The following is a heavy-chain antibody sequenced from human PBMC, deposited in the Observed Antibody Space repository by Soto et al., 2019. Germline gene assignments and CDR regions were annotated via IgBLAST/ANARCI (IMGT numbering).Heavy chain of an antibody. CDR3: ARGRYCSGGSCYSPLFDY. D-gene: IGHD2-15*01. J-gene: IGHJ4*02. CDR2: IIPIFGTA. CDR1: GGTFSSYA. V-gene: IGHV1-69*12. Sequence: QVQLVQSGAEVKKPGSSVKVSCKASGGTFSSYAISWVRQAPGQGLEWMGGIIPIFGTANYAQKFQGRVTITADESTGTAYMELSSLRSEDTAVYYCARGRYCSGGSCYSPLFDYWGQGTLVTVSS.